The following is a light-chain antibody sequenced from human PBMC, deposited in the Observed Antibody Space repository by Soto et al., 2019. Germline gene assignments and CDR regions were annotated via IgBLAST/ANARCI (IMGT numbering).Light chain of an antibody. V-gene: IGLV2-14*01. Sequence: QCALTQPASVSGSPGQSITISCTGTSSDVGGYNYVSWYQQHPGKAPKLMIYDVSNRPSGVSNRFSGSKSGNTASLTISGLQAEDEADYYCNSYTSSSTYVFGTGTKLTVL. J-gene: IGLJ1*01. CDR3: NSYTSSSTYV. CDR2: DVS. CDR1: SSDVGGYNY.